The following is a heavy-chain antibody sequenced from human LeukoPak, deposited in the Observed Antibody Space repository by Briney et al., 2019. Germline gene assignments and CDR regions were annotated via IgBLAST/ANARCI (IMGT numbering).Heavy chain of an antibody. CDR1: GFTFDDYG. J-gene: IGHJ4*02. CDR3: ARDKNYDYVWGSYPFDY. V-gene: IGHV3-20*04. CDR2: INWNGGST. Sequence: PGGSLRLSCAASGFTFDDYGMNWVRQAPGKGLEWVSGINWNGGSTGYADSVKGRFTISRDNAKNSLYLQMNSPRAEDTALYYCARDKNYDYVWGSYPFDYWGQGTLVTVSS. D-gene: IGHD3-16*02.